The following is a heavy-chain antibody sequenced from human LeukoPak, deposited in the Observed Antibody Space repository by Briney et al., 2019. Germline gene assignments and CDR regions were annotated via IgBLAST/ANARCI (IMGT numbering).Heavy chain of an antibody. Sequence: SVKVSCKASGGTFSSYAISWVRQAPGQGLEWMGGIIPIFGTANYAQKFQGRVTITADESTSTAYMELSSLRSEDTAVYYYARGAPYYDILTGSKGDPHYFDYWGQGTLVTVSS. CDR2: IIPIFGTA. CDR3: ARGAPYYDILTGSKGDPHYFDY. D-gene: IGHD3-9*01. J-gene: IGHJ4*02. V-gene: IGHV1-69*13. CDR1: GGTFSSYA.